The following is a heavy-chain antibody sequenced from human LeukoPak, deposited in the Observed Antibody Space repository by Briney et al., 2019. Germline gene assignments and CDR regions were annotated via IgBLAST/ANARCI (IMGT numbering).Heavy chain of an antibody. V-gene: IGHV3-74*01. CDR3: AREDVDIAVAASGAFDI. Sequence: GGSLRLSCAASGFTFSNYWMHWVRQAPGRGPVWVSRIISDGSSTSYADSVKGRFTISRDNAKNTLYLQMNSLRAEDTAVYYCAREDVDIAVAASGAFDIWGQGTMVTVSS. D-gene: IGHD6-19*01. CDR1: GFTFSNYW. J-gene: IGHJ3*02. CDR2: IISDGSST.